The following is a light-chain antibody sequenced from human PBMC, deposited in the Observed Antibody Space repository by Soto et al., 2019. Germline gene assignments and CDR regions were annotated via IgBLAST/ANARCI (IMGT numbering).Light chain of an antibody. J-gene: IGLJ3*02. CDR1: SPNIGSNV. Sequence: QYVLTQPPSASGTPGQRVTISCSGRSPNIGSNVVNWYQQLPGTAPKLLIYVNNQRPSGVPDRFSGSKSGTSASLAISGLQSEDEADHYCAAWDDSLDGVVFGGGTKVTVL. CDR2: VNN. V-gene: IGLV1-44*01. CDR3: AAWDDSLDGVV.